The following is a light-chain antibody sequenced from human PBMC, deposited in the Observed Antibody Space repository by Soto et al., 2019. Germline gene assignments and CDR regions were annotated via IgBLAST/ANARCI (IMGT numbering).Light chain of an antibody. J-gene: IGKJ5*01. CDR3: QSYNTDRPT. Sequence: DIQMTQSPSSLSASVGDRVTITCRASQSIKNYLNWYQQKPGKAPKLLIYAASSLQSGVPSRFRGSGSGTEFTLTISSLQPEDFATYYCQSYNTDRPTFGQGTRLEIK. V-gene: IGKV1-27*01. CDR2: AAS. CDR1: QSIKNY.